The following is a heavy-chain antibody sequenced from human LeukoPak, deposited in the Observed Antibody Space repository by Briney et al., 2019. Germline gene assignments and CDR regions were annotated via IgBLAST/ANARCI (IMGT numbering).Heavy chain of an antibody. CDR3: ARGDSGWYLGLGFDY. V-gene: IGHV4-39*07. D-gene: IGHD6-19*01. J-gene: IGHJ4*02. CDR2: TYYSGST. CDR1: GGSTSSSTYY. Sequence: SGPLSLTCTVSGGSTSSSTYYWGWIRQPPGKGLEWIGSTYYSGSTYYNPSLKSRVTISVDTSKNQFSLKLSSVTAADTAVYYCARGDSGWYLGLGFDYWGQGTLVTVSS.